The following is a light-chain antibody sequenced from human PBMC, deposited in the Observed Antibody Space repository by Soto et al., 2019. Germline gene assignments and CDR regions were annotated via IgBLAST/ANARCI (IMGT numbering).Light chain of an antibody. CDR2: GAS. CDR1: QRVSSN. Sequence: EIVMTQSPVTLSESPGERVNLSCRASQRVSSNLVWYQQKPGQAPRLLIYGASARATGIPARFSGSGSGTEFTLTISSLQSEDFAVYYCQQYNNWPRTFGQGTKVEIK. CDR3: QQYNNWPRT. V-gene: IGKV3-15*01. J-gene: IGKJ1*01.